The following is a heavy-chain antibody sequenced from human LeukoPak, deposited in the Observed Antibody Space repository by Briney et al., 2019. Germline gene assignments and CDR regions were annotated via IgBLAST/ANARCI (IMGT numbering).Heavy chain of an antibody. Sequence: GGSLRLSCAASGFTFSDYYMSWIRQAPGKGLEWVSYISSSGSTIYYADSVKGRFTISRDNDKNSLYLQMNSLRAEDTAVYYCARGYSGYDSPSYFDYWGQGTLVTVSS. D-gene: IGHD5-12*01. CDR1: GFTFSDYY. CDR2: ISSSGSTI. CDR3: ARGYSGYDSPSYFDY. J-gene: IGHJ4*02. V-gene: IGHV3-11*01.